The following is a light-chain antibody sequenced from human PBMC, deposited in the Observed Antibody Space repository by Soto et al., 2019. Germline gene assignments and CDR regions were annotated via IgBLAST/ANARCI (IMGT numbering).Light chain of an antibody. J-gene: IGKJ4*01. CDR1: QSGSNTY. Sequence: EIVLTQSPGTLSLSPGERATLSCRASQSGSNTYLSWHQQKSGQAPRLLIYGASSRATGIPDRFSGSGSGTDSTLTISRLEPEDLAVYYCQQYGRSLTFGGGTKVEIK. CDR3: QQYGRSLT. CDR2: GAS. V-gene: IGKV3-20*01.